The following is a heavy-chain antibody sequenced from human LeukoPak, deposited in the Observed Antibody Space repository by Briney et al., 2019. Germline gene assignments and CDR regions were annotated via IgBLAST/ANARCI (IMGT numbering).Heavy chain of an antibody. CDR3: AKDRPSVVTFEV. CDR1: GFTFNHYA. J-gene: IGHJ6*04. D-gene: IGHD4-23*01. Sequence: GGSLRLSCAASGFTFNHYAMSWVRQAPGKGLEWVSALSGGGTGAVYADSVMGRFTISRDNSKNTMYLQMNSLRVEDTAIYFCAKDRPSVVTFEVWGKGTTVTVSS. CDR2: LSGGGTGA. V-gene: IGHV3-23*01.